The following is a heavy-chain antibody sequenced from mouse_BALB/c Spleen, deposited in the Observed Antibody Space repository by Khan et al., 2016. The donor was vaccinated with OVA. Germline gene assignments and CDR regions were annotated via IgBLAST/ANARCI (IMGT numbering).Heavy chain of an antibody. Sequence: QVQLKQSGAELARPGASVKMSCKASGYTFTSYTIHWIKKRPGQGLEWIGYINPSNGYTNYNQKFKDKATLTTDKSSTTAYLQLSSLTSDDSAVYNCGRDGAYHRNDGWFAYWGQGTLVTVS. J-gene: IGHJ3*01. CDR2: INPSNGYT. CDR3: GRDGAYHRNDGWFAY. D-gene: IGHD2-14*01. V-gene: IGHV1-4*01. CDR1: GYTFTSYT.